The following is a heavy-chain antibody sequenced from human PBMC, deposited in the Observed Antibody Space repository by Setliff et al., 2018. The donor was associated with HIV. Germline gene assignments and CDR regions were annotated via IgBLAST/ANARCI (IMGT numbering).Heavy chain of an antibody. CDR1: GYSFVDFW. CDR3: VRYIGAAAGYIDH. Sequence: GESLKISCHLSGYSFVDFWIGWVRQMPGKGLEWVGFIYPGDSDSGYSPSFRGQVTISADKSTTTAYLDWARLKASDTAMYYCVRYIGAAAGYIDHWGQGTLVTVSS. V-gene: IGHV5-51*01. CDR2: IYPGDSDS. D-gene: IGHD6-25*01. J-gene: IGHJ4*02.